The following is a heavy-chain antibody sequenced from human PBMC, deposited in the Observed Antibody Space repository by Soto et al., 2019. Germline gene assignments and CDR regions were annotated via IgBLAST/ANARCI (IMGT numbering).Heavy chain of an antibody. CDR3: ATFLRGVAGTPYDAFDF. CDR2: TSGSGYNT. Sequence: CGSLRPACEASAVSFVSHDIILLRLFSFKWREWVATTSGSGYNTQYADSVKGRFTVSRDNFRTSLFLQMNSLTAEDTAIYYCATFLRGVAGTPYDAFDFWGPGTMVTVSS. D-gene: IGHD6-19*01. V-gene: IGHV3-23*01. J-gene: IGHJ3*01. CDR1: AVSFVSHD.